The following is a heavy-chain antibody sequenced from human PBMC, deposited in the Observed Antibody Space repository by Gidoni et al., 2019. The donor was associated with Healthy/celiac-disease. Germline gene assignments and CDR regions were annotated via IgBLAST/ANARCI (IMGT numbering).Heavy chain of an antibody. V-gene: IGHV4-59*01. J-gene: IGHJ4*02. D-gene: IGHD6-19*01. CDR3: ARGSDGQWLVPFDY. CDR2: IYYSGST. CDR1: GGSISSYY. Sequence: QVQLQASGPGLVKPSETLSLTCTVSGGSISSYYWSWIRQPPGKGLEWIGYIYYSGSTNYNPSLKSRVTISVDTSKNQFSLKLRSVTAADTAVYYCARGSDGQWLVPFDYWGQGTLVTVSS.